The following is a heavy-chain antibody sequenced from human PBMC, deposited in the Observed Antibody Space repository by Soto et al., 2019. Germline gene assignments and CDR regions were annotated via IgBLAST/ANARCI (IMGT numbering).Heavy chain of an antibody. CDR3: AREMGRFRGGNNWFDP. J-gene: IGHJ5*02. Sequence: QVQLVESGGGVVQPGGSLRLSCAASGFTFSSFAFRWVRQAPGKGLEWVAVISDDGVHEVYAASLKGRFAISRDNSRNTLSLEMHYLRAEDTAMYYCAREMGRFRGGNNWFDPWGQGTLVTVSS. CDR1: GFTFSSFA. V-gene: IGHV3-30*09. CDR2: ISDDGVHE. D-gene: IGHD1-26*01.